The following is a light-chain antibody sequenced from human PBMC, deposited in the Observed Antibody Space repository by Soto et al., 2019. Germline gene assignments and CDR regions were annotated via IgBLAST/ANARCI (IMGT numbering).Light chain of an antibody. J-gene: IGLJ2*01. CDR1: NIVGKS. CDR3: QIWDATLQHVI. Sequence: SYELTQAPSVSVAPGQTATIICAGHNIVGKSVHWYQQKPGQAPVLVVHDDSDRPSGIPERFSGSNSGNTATLTVSRAEDGDEGDYYCQIWDATLQHVIFGGGTKVTVL. V-gene: IGLV3-21*02. CDR2: DDS.